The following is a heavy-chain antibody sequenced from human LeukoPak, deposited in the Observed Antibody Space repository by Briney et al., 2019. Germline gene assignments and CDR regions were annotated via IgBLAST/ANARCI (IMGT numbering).Heavy chain of an antibody. CDR2: IKQDGSEK. V-gene: IGHV3-7*01. D-gene: IGHD3-3*01. CDR1: GFTFSSYW. CDR3: ARSPFRFDFWSGSVFDY. J-gene: IGHJ4*02. Sequence: GGSLRLSCAASGFTFSSYWMSWVRQAPGKGLEWVANIKQDGSEKYYVDSVKGRFTISRDNAKNSLYLQMNSLRAEDTAVYYCARSPFRFDFWSGSVFDYWGQGTLVTVSS.